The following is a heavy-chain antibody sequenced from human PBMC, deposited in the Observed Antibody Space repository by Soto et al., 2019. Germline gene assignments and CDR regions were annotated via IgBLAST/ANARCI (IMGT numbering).Heavy chain of an antibody. D-gene: IGHD3-3*01. CDR3: ARGFPLWFGP. CDR2: INAGNGNT. CDR1: GYTFTNYA. J-gene: IGHJ5*02. Sequence: ASVKVSCKASGYTFTNYAIHWVRQAPGQRLEWMGWINAGNGNTKYSEKFQGRVTVTRDTFASTAYMEVSSLRFEVTAVYYCARGFPLWFGPWGQGTLVTV. V-gene: IGHV1-3*01.